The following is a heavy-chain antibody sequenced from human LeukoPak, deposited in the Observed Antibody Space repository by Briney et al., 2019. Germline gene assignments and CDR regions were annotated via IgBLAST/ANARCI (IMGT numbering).Heavy chain of an antibody. V-gene: IGHV4-30-2*01. CDR3: AREVPLVRGWYFDL. D-gene: IGHD6-6*01. J-gene: IGHJ2*01. CDR1: GGSISSGGHS. Sequence: SQTLSLTCAVSGGSISSGGHSWSWIRQPPGKGLEWIGYIYHSGSTYYNPSLKSRVTISVDRSKNQFSLKLSSVTAADTAVYYCAREVPLVRGWYFDLWGRGTLVTVSS. CDR2: IYHSGST.